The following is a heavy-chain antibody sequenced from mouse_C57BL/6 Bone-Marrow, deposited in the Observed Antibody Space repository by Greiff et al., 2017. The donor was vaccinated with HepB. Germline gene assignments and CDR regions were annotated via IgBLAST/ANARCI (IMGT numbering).Heavy chain of an antibody. CDR1: GYTLTSYW. CDR2: IHPNSGST. CDR3: AIGNWSYAMDY. D-gene: IGHD4-1*01. V-gene: IGHV1-64*01. J-gene: IGHJ4*01. Sequence: QVQLQQPGAELVKPGASVKLSCKASGYTLTSYWMHWVKQRPGQGLEWIGMIHPNSGSTNYNEKFKSKATLTVDKSSSTAYMQLSSLTSEDSAVYYCAIGNWSYAMDYWGQGTSVTVSS.